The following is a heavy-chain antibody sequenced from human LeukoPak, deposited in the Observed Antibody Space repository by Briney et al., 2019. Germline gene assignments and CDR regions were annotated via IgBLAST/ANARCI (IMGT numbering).Heavy chain of an antibody. D-gene: IGHD2-2*02. J-gene: IGHJ3*02. V-gene: IGHV3-30-3*01. CDR1: GFTFSSYA. CDR2: ISYDGSNK. Sequence: GGSLRLSCAASGFTFSSYAMHWVRQAPGKGLEWVAVISYDGSNKYYADSVKGRFTISRDNSKNTLYPQMNSLRAEDTAVYYCARDPATIVVVPAAIQGAFDIWGQGTMVTVSS. CDR3: ARDPATIVVVPAAIQGAFDI.